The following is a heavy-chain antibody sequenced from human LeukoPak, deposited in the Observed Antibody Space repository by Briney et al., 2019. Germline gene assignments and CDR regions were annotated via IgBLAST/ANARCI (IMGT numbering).Heavy chain of an antibody. D-gene: IGHD5-18*01. J-gene: IGHJ6*02. CDR1: GYTFTSYG. CDR3: ARDQRYSYALYYGMDV. V-gene: IGHV1-18*01. CDR2: ISAYNGNT. Sequence: GASVKVSCKASGYTFTSYGISWVRQAPGQGLEWMGWISAYNGNTNYAQKLQGRVTMTTDTSTSTAYMELRSLRSDDTAVYYCARDQRYSYALYYGMDVWGQGTTVTVSS.